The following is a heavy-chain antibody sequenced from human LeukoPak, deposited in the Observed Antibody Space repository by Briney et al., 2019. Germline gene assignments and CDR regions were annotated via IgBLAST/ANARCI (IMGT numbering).Heavy chain of an antibody. D-gene: IGHD1-26*01. CDR2: IYNSGST. J-gene: IGHJ4*02. CDR1: GGSTTSYY. CDR3: ARDLGQSLPALTAWAY. V-gene: IGHV4-59*01. Sequence: SETLSLTCTVSGGSTTSYYWSWIRQPPGKGLEWIGYIYNSGSTNSTPSLKSRATISVDTSKNQFSLKLSSVTAPDTAVYYCARDLGQSLPALTAWAYWGQGTVVTVSS.